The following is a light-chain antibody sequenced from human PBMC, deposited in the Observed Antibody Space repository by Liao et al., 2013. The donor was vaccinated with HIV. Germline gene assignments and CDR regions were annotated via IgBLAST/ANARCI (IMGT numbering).Light chain of an antibody. V-gene: IGLV3-25*02. CDR2: RDN. CDR3: QTWDRTTYV. Sequence: SYELTQPPSVSVSPGQTARITCSGDAFPRQYAYWYQLKAGQAPVLVIYRDNERPSGIPERFSGSSSGTTATLTISGVQAIDEADYYCQTWDRTTYVFGSGTKVTVL. CDR1: AFPRQY. J-gene: IGLJ1*01.